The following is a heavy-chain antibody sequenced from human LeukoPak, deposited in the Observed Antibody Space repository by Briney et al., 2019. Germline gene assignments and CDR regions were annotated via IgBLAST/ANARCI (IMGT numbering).Heavy chain of an antibody. V-gene: IGHV3-53*04. J-gene: IGHJ6*02. CDR3: ARGPSGSYKSYYYYGMDV. D-gene: IGHD3-10*01. Sequence: PGGSLRLSCAASGFTVSSNYMSWVRQAPGKGLEWVSVIYSGGSTYYADSVKGRFTISRHNSKNTLYLQMNSLRAEDTAVYYCARGPSGSYKSYYYYGMDVWGQATTVTVSS. CDR2: IYSGGST. CDR1: GFTVSSNY.